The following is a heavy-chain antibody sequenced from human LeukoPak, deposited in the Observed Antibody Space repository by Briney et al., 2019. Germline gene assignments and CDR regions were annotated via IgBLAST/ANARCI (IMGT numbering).Heavy chain of an antibody. Sequence: SETLSLTCTVSGGSISSGDYYWSWIRQPPGKGLEWIRYIYYSGSTCYNPSLKSRVTISVDTSKNQFSLKLSSVTAADTAVYYCARDRRTHYYGSGSSWGQGTLVTVSS. CDR2: IYYSGST. V-gene: IGHV4-30-4*08. J-gene: IGHJ5*02. CDR1: GGSISSGDYY. CDR3: ARDRRTHYYGSGSS. D-gene: IGHD3-10*01.